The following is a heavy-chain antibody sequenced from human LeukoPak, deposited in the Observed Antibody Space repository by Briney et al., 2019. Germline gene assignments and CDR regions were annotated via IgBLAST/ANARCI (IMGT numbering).Heavy chain of an antibody. CDR1: GGSISSYY. Sequence: SETLSLTCTVSGGSISSYYWSWIRQPAGKGLEWIGRFYTSGSTNYNPSLKSRVTMSVDTSKNQFSLKLSSVTAADTAVYYCARDDSSSWYHNYWGQGTLVTVSS. J-gene: IGHJ4*02. CDR3: ARDDSSSWYHNY. V-gene: IGHV4-4*07. CDR2: FYTSGST. D-gene: IGHD6-13*01.